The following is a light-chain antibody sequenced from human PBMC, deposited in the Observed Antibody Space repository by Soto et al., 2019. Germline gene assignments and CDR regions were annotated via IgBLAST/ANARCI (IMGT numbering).Light chain of an antibody. CDR1: QSLGTW. Sequence: DIQMTQSPSTLSASVGDRVIITCRASQSLGTWLAWYQQKPGTAPVLLIYDVSNLERGVPSRLSGSGSGTKFTLTISSLQPDDFATYYCQQYCSYHLTFGGGTRVEIK. CDR2: DVS. CDR3: QQYCSYHLT. J-gene: IGKJ4*01. V-gene: IGKV1-5*01.